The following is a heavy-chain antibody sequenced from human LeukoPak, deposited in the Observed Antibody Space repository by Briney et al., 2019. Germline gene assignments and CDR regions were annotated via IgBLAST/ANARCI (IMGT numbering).Heavy chain of an antibody. Sequence: ASVKVSCNASGYTFTGYYLDWVRQAPGQGLEWMGWINPNNGDTNYAQKFQGRVTITRNTSISTAYMELSSLRSEDTAVYYCARVSRTSDAFDIWGQGTMVTVSS. V-gene: IGHV1-2*02. CDR3: ARVSRTSDAFDI. CDR2: INPNNGDT. D-gene: IGHD1/OR15-1a*01. J-gene: IGHJ3*02. CDR1: GYTFTGYY.